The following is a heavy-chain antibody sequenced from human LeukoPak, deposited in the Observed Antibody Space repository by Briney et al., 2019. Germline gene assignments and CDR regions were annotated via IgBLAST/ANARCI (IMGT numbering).Heavy chain of an antibody. CDR1: GFTFSSCS. CDR2: ISSSSSTI. D-gene: IGHD6-13*01. Sequence: GGSLRLSCAVSGFTFSSCSMNWVRQAPGEGLEWVSYISSSSSTIYYADSVKGRFTISRDNAKNSLYLQMNSLRDEDSAVYYCARDPHIAAAGTIFDYWGQGTLVTVSS. CDR3: ARDPHIAAAGTIFDY. V-gene: IGHV3-48*02. J-gene: IGHJ4*02.